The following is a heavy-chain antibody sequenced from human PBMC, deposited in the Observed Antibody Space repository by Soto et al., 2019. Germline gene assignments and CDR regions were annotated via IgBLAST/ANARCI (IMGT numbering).Heavy chain of an antibody. CDR3: ARDLDWGYYDMDV. J-gene: IGHJ6*02. D-gene: IGHD3-16*01. CDR2: IWYDGSSE. Sequence: QVEVVESGGGVVQPGRSLRLSCAAPGFTFSRYGMHWVRQAPGKWLEWVALIWYDGSSEYYADTVTGLFNISRDNSKNTLYLQMNSLRAADTAVYYCARDLDWGYYDMDVWGQGTTVTVSS. V-gene: IGHV3-33*01. CDR1: GFTFSRYG.